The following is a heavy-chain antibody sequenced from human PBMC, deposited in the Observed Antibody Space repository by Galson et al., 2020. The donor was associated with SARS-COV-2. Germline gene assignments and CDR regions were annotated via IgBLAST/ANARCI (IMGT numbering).Heavy chain of an antibody. V-gene: IGHV3-48*04. CDR1: GFTFSSYT. Sequence: GGSLRLSCAASGFTFSSYTMNWVRQAPAKGLELVAYIRSSSGTIYYADSVKGRFTISRDNAKNSLYLQLNSLRVEDTAVYYCARERHEYWGQGTLVTVSS. CDR2: IRSSSGTI. J-gene: IGHJ4*02. D-gene: IGHD1-1*01. CDR3: ARERHEY.